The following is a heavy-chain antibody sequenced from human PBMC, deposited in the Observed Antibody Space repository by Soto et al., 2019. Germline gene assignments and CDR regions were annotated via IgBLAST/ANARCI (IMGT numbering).Heavy chain of an antibody. J-gene: IGHJ4*02. CDR3: ARESEDLTSNFDY. CDR2: ISSTTNYI. V-gene: IGHV3-21*01. Sequence: EVQLVESGGGLVKPGGSLRLSCAASGFTFTRYSMNWVRQAPGKGLEWVSSISSTTNYIYYGDSMKGRFTISRDNAKKSLYLEMNRLRAEETAVYYCARESEDLTSNFDYWGQGTLVTVSS. CDR1: GFTFTRYS.